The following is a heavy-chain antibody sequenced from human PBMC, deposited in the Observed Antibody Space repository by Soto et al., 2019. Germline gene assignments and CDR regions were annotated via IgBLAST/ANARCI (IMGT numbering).Heavy chain of an antibody. CDR2: IRSKAYGGTT. CDR1: GFTFGDYA. Sequence: GGSLRLSCTASGFTFGDYAMSWFRQAPGKGLEWVGFIRSKAYGGTTEYAASVKGRFTISRDDSKSIAYLQMNSLKTEDTAVYYCTRDHFLYDILTGYYPFDYWGQGTLVTVSS. CDR3: TRDHFLYDILTGYYPFDY. J-gene: IGHJ4*02. D-gene: IGHD3-9*01. V-gene: IGHV3-49*03.